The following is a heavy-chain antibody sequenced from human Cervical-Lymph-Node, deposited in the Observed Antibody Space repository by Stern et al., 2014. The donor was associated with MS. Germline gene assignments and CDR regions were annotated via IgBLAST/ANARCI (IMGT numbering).Heavy chain of an antibody. CDR1: GYSFTNYW. D-gene: IGHD2-15*01. V-gene: IGHV5-51*01. CDR3: VRHGLLLWFPDAFDV. Sequence: EVQLVESGAEVKKPGESLKISCKTSGYSFTNYWIGWVRQMPGEDLEWVGIVYPGNSRTRYSQSFQGQVTISADKSITTSYLQWNSVKGWVTAIYYCVRHGLLLWFPDAFDVWGPGTMVTVSS. CDR2: VYPGNSRT. J-gene: IGHJ3*01.